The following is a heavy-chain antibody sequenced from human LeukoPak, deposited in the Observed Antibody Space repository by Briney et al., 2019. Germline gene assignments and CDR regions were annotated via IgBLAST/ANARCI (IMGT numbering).Heavy chain of an antibody. CDR2: IFHSGGT. V-gene: IGHV4-31*03. D-gene: IGHD3-22*01. Sequence: PSQTLSLTCTVSGGSISSGAYYWNWIRQHPGKGLEWIGYIFHSGGTYYNPSLKGRVSISVDTSKNQFSLKMSSVTAADTAVYHCARSYFDSSGYLYYFDYWGQGTLVTASS. CDR1: GGSISSGAYY. J-gene: IGHJ4*02. CDR3: ARSYFDSSGYLYYFDY.